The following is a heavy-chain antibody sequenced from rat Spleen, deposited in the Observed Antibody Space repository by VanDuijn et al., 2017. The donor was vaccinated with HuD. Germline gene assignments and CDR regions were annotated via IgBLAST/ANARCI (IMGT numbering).Heavy chain of an antibody. J-gene: IGHJ4*01. V-gene: IGHV5-31*01. CDR1: GFTFNNYW. CDR2: ITNTGGST. CDR3: TREIAAISPYVMDA. Sequence: EVQLVESGGGLVQPGRSLKLSCVASGFTFNNYWMTWIRQAPGKGLEWVASITNTGGSTYYPDSVKGRFTISRDNAKSTLYLQMNSLRSEDTATYYCTREIAAISPYVMDAWGQGASVTVSS. D-gene: IGHD1-2*01.